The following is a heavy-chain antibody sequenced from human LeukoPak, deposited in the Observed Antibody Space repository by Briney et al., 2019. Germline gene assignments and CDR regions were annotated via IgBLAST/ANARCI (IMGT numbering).Heavy chain of an antibody. D-gene: IGHD3-22*01. Sequence: GASVKVSCKASGYTFTGYYMHWVRQAPGQGLEWMGWINPNSGGTNYAQKFQGRVTMTRDTSISTAYMELSRLRSDDTAVYYCARALVYYDSSGYYGYWGQGTPVTVSS. J-gene: IGHJ4*02. CDR3: ARALVYYDSSGYYGY. CDR2: INPNSGGT. V-gene: IGHV1-2*02. CDR1: GYTFTGYY.